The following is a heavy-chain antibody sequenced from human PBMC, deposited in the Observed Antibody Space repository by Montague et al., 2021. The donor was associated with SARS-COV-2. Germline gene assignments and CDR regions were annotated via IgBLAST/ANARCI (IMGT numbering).Heavy chain of an antibody. CDR3: ARGGWGAPGTWRPFDY. CDR1: EDSVSSNSAA. V-gene: IGHV6-1*01. CDR2: TYYRSKWYN. Sequence: CAISEDSVSSNSAAWNWIRQSPSRGLEWLGRTYYRSKWYNDYAVSVKSRITINPDTSKNQFSLQLNSVTPEDTAVYYCARGGWGAPGTWRPFDYWGQGTLVTVSS. D-gene: IGHD6-13*01. J-gene: IGHJ4*02.